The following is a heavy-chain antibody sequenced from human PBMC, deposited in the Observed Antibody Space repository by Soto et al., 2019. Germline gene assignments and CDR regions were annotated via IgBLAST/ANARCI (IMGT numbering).Heavy chain of an antibody. Sequence: PSETLSLTCTVSGGSISNYYCNWIRQPAGKGLEWIGRIDTSGSTNYNPPLKSRVPMSVDTSKQEFSLKLSSVTAADTALYYCARGGQDFWSGPFDYWGRGALVTVSS. V-gene: IGHV4-4*07. D-gene: IGHD3-3*01. CDR2: IDTSGST. J-gene: IGHJ4*02. CDR3: ARGGQDFWSGPFDY. CDR1: GGSISNYY.